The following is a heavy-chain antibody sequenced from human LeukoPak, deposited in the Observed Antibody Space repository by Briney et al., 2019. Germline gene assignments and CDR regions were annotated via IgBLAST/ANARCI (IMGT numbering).Heavy chain of an antibody. D-gene: IGHD1-14*01. J-gene: IGHJ4*02. Sequence: SETLSLTCTVSGGSISSYYWSWIRQPPGKGLEWFGYIYYSGSTNYNPSLRSRVTISVDTSKNQFSLKLSSVTAADTAVYYCARVSSGRYTNWGQGTLVTVSS. CDR2: IYYSGST. CDR1: GGSISSYY. CDR3: ARVSSGRYTN. V-gene: IGHV4-59*01.